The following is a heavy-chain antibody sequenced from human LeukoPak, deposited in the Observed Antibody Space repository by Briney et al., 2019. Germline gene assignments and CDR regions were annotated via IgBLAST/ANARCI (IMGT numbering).Heavy chain of an antibody. CDR3: ARHEDGYCRSTSCYGN. V-gene: IGHV4-59*08. J-gene: IGHJ4*02. D-gene: IGHD2-2*03. CDR2: IYYSGST. Sequence: SETLSLTCTVSGASISSYYWSWLRQPPGKGLEWLGYIYYSGSTNYNPSLKSRVTISVDPSSNRFSLKLSSVTAADTAVYYCARHEDGYCRSTSCYGNWGQGTLVTVSS. CDR1: GASISSYY.